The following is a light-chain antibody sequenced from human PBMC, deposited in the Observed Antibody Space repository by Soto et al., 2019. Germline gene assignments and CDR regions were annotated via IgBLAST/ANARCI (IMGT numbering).Light chain of an antibody. CDR3: GTWDSSLSAVV. V-gene: IGLV1-51*01. CDR2: DNN. Sequence: QSVLTQPPSVSAAPGQTVTISCSGSSSNIGNNYVSWYQQLPGRAPKLLIYDNNKRPSGIPDRFSGSKSGTSATLGITGLQTGDEADYYCGTWDSSLSAVVFGGGTKVTVL. CDR1: SSNIGNNY. J-gene: IGLJ2*01.